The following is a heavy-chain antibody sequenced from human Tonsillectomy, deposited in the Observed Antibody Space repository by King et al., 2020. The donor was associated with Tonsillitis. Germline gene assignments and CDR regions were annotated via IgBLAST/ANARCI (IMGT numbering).Heavy chain of an antibody. Sequence: QLVQSGAEVKKPGASVKVSCEASRYTFSDYYIHWVRQAPGQGLGWMGWINPNSGDTKYAQKFRGRVTMTRDTSISTAYMELSSLRSDDTAMYYCARDADSPNYYYDSWGQGTLVTVSS. D-gene: IGHD2/OR15-2a*01. CDR3: ARDADSPNYYYDS. CDR2: INPNSGDT. CDR1: RYTFSDYY. V-gene: IGHV1-2*02. J-gene: IGHJ4*02.